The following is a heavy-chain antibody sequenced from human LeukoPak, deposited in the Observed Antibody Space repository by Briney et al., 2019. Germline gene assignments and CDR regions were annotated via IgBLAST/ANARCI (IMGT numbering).Heavy chain of an antibody. CDR3: ARARYHYDNTGHSYWYFDL. D-gene: IGHD3-9*01. Sequence: KPGGSLRLSCAASGFTFSNYYMHWLRQAPFRGLEWVSSTSESNDNIKYADSVKARFTISRDNAKTSLYLQMNNLRADGTAVYYCARARYHYDNTGHSYWYFDLWGRGTLVTVSS. CDR1: GFTFSNYY. J-gene: IGHJ2*01. CDR2: TSESNDNI. V-gene: IGHV3-21*01.